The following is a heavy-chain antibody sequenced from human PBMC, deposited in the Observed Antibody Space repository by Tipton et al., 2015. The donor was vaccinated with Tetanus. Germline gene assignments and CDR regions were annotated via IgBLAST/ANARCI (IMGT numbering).Heavy chain of an antibody. CDR1: GGSFSGYY. CDR2: INHSGST. J-gene: IGHJ5*02. Sequence: TLSLTCAVYGGSFSGYYWSWIRQPPGKGLEWIGEINHSGSTNYNPSLKSRVTISVDTSKNQFSLKLSSVTAADTAVYYCARVPIAARGASRWFDPWGQGTLVTVSS. CDR3: ARVPIAARGASRWFDP. D-gene: IGHD6-6*01. V-gene: IGHV4-34*01.